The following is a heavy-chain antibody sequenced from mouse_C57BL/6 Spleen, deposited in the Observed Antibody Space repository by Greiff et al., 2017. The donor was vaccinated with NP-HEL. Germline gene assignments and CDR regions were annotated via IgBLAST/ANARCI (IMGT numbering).Heavy chain of an antibody. J-gene: IGHJ4*01. CDR3: AIYYDYDGDAMDY. CDR2: IYPGDGDT. CDR1: GYAFSSYW. D-gene: IGHD2-4*01. Sequence: VQLQQSGAELVKPGASVKISCKASGYAFSSYWMNWVKQRPGKGLEWIGQIYPGDGDTNYNGKFKGKATLTADISSSTAYMQLSSLTSEDSAVYFCAIYYDYDGDAMDYWGQGTSVTVSS. V-gene: IGHV1-80*01.